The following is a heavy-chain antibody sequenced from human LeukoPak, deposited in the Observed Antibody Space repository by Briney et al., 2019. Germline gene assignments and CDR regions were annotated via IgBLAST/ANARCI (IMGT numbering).Heavy chain of an antibody. J-gene: IGHJ6*02. D-gene: IGHD2-21*01. V-gene: IGHV3-23*01. Sequence: PGGSLRLSCVASGFTFSNYAMSWVRQAPGTGLEGVASIRFNGGSTHYADSVKGRFTISRDNSRNRVYLQMNSLRAEDTAVYYCAKDIVVAGYYGMDVWGQGTTVTVSS. CDR1: GFTFSNYA. CDR2: IRFNGGST. CDR3: AKDIVVAGYYGMDV.